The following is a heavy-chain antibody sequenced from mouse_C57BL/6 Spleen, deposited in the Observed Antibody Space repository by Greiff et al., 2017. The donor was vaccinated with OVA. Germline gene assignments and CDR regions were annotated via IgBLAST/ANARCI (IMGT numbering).Heavy chain of an antibody. CDR1: GYTFTSYW. D-gene: IGHD1-1*01. CDR2: IYPGSGST. Sequence: QLQQPGAELVKPGASVKMSCKASGYTFTSYWITWVKQRPGQGLEWIGDIYPGSGSTNYNEKFKSKATLTVDTSSSTAYMQLSSLTSEDSAVYYCARPVVAHYYAMDYWGQGTSVTVSS. V-gene: IGHV1-55*01. J-gene: IGHJ4*01. CDR3: ARPVVAHYYAMDY.